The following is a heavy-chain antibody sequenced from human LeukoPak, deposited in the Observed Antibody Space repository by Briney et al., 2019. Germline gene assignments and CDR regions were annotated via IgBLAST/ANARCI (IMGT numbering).Heavy chain of an antibody. CDR1: GYTFSGTGWY. D-gene: IGHD3-10*01. Sequence: ASVMVSCKASGYTFSGTGWYLYWLRQAPGQGLECMGWIYPYTGATHYAQKFQGRVAMTRDTSISTAYMELSRLRPDGTAVYYCARDGPAQMVDFDYWGQGTLVTVSS. CDR2: IYPYTGAT. J-gene: IGHJ4*02. V-gene: IGHV1-2*02. CDR3: ARDGPAQMVDFDY.